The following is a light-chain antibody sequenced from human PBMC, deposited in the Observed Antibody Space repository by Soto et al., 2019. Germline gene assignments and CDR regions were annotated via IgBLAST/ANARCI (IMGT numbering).Light chain of an antibody. Sequence: QSVLTQPPSVSAAPGQKVTISCSGSSSNIGNNYLSWYQQLPGTAPKLLIYENNKRPSGIPDRFSGSKSDTSATLGITGLQTGDEADYYRGTWDNSLSAGVFGGGTKLTVL. CDR3: GTWDNSLSAGV. V-gene: IGLV1-51*02. J-gene: IGLJ2*01. CDR1: SSNIGNNY. CDR2: ENN.